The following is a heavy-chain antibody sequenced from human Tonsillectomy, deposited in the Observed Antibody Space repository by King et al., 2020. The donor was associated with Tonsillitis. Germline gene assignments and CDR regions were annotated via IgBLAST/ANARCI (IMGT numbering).Heavy chain of an antibody. CDR1: GYTFTDYY. Sequence: QLVQSGAEVKKPGASVKVSCKSSGYTFTDYYMHWVRQAPGKGLEWMGWINPNSGNTNYAQNFQGRVTMTRDTSISTAYMELSRLRSDDTAVYYCARGRGIVGEVGRLHAYWGQGTLVTVSS. CDR3: ARGRGIVGEVGRLHAY. V-gene: IGHV1-2*02. J-gene: IGHJ1*01. D-gene: IGHD2-2*01. CDR2: INPNSGNT.